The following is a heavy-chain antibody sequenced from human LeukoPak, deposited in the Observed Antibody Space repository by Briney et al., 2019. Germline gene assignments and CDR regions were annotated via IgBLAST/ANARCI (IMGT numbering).Heavy chain of an antibody. CDR2: ISGSGGST. D-gene: IGHD1-26*01. V-gene: IGHV3-23*01. CDR1: GFTFSSYA. Sequence: GGSLRLSCAASGFTFSSYAMSWVRQAPGKGLEWVSAISGSGGSTYYADSVKGRFTISRDNSKNTLYLQMNSLRAEDTAVYHCAKVSGSYPAGYFDYWGQGTLVTVSS. J-gene: IGHJ4*02. CDR3: AKVSGSYPAGYFDY.